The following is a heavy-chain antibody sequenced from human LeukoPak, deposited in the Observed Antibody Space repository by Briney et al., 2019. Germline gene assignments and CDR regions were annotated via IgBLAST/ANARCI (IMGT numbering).Heavy chain of an antibody. D-gene: IGHD6-13*01. CDR3: ARDYTAAGMLYWFDP. CDR2: INHSGST. J-gene: IGHJ5*02. V-gene: IGHV4-34*01. Sequence: PSETLSLTCAVYGGSFSGYYWIWIRQPPGKGLEWIGEINHSGSTNYNPSLKSRVTISVDTSKNQFSLKLSSVTAADTAVYYCARDYTAAGMLYWFDPWGQGTLVTVSS. CDR1: GGSFSGYY.